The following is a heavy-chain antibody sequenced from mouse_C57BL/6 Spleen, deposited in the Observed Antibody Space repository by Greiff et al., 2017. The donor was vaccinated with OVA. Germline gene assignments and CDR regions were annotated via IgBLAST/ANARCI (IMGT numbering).Heavy chain of an antibody. CDR1: GFTFSDYG. Sequence: EVMLVESGGGLVQPGGSLKLSCAASGFTFSDYGMAWVRQAPRKGPEWVAFISNLAYSIYYADTVTGRFTISRENAKNTLYLEMSSLRSEDTAMYYCARYDYDGAYAMDYWGQGTSVTVSS. J-gene: IGHJ4*01. D-gene: IGHD2-4*01. V-gene: IGHV5-15*01. CDR3: ARYDYDGAYAMDY. CDR2: ISNLAYSI.